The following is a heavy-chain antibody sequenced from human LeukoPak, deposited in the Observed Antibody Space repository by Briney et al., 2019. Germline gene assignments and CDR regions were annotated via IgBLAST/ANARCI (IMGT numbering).Heavy chain of an antibody. CDR2: INAGNGNT. J-gene: IGHJ4*02. D-gene: IGHD6-19*01. V-gene: IGHV1-3*01. CDR1: GYTFTSYA. CDR3: ARVSSGWYYFDY. Sequence: ASVKVSCKASGYTFTSYAMHWVRRAPGQRLEWMGWINAGNGNTKYSQKFQGRVTITRDTSASTAYMELSSLRSEDTAVYYCARVSSGWYYFDYWGQGTLVTVSS.